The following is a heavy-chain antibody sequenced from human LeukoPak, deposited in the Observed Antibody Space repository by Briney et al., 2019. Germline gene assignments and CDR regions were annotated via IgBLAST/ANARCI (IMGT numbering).Heavy chain of an antibody. Sequence: GGSLRLSCAASGFTFSSYAMSWVRQAPGKGLEWVSAISGSGGSTYYADSVKGRFTISRDNSKNTLYLQMNSLRAEGTAVYYCAKADMRNYYDSSGYFLWGQGTLVTVSS. V-gene: IGHV3-23*01. D-gene: IGHD3-22*01. J-gene: IGHJ4*02. CDR3: AKADMRNYYDSSGYFL. CDR2: ISGSGGST. CDR1: GFTFSSYA.